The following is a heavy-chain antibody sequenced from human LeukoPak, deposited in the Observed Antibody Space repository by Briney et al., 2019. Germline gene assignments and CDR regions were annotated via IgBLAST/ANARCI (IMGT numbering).Heavy chain of an antibody. V-gene: IGHV4-39*07. CDR1: GGSISRSGYS. J-gene: IGHJ4*02. CDR2: FHYGGST. Sequence: SETLSLTCSVSGGSISRSGYSWGWIRQPPGKGLEWIGTFHYGGSTNYNPSLKSRVTISVDTSKNQFSLKLSSVTAADTAVFFCAREGYTSSWYSGYYYFDYWGQGTLVTVSS. CDR3: AREGYTSSWYSGYYYFDY. D-gene: IGHD6-13*01.